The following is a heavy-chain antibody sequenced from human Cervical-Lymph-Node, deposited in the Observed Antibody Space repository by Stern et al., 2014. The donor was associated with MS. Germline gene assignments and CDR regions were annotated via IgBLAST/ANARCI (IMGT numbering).Heavy chain of an antibody. CDR3: ATSTYGLVH. CDR1: GAPFDSYG. CDR2: LVPFFGTP. J-gene: IGHJ4*02. D-gene: IGHD3-10*01. V-gene: IGHV1-69*01. Sequence: VQLVESGTEVKKPGSSVKGSCKAEGAPFDSYGLSWVRQAPGQGLEWMGGLVPFFGTPIYAQKFQGRVTMTADESTTTAYMDLTSLSVEDTAVYYCATSTYGLVHWGQGTLVTVSS.